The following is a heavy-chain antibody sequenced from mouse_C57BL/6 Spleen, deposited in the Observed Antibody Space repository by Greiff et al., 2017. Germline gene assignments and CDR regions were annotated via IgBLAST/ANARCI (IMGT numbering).Heavy chain of an antibody. D-gene: IGHD3-2*02. J-gene: IGHJ2*01. CDR2: ISNLAYSI. CDR1: GFTFSDYG. Sequence: EVKLVEPGGGLVQPGGSLKLSCAASGFTFSDYGMAWVRQAPRKGPEWVAFISNLAYSIYYADTVTGRFTISRENAKNTPYLEKSSLRSEDTAMDYCARADSSGPFDYWGQGTTLTVSS. V-gene: IGHV5-15*01. CDR3: ARADSSGPFDY.